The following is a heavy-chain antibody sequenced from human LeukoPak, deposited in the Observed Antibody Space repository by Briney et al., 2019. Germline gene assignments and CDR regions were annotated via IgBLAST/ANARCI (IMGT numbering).Heavy chain of an antibody. CDR2: ISGSGGST. J-gene: IGHJ6*03. CDR1: GFTFTDFY. D-gene: IGHD2-2*02. V-gene: IGHV3-23*01. CDR3: AKGGQYCSSTSCYKDYYMDV. Sequence: PGVSLRLSCAASGFTFTDFYMSWIRQAPGKGLEWVSAISGSGGSTYYADSVKGRFTISRDNSKNTLYLQMNSLRAEDTAVYYCAKGGQYCSSTSCYKDYYMDVWGKGTTVTVSS.